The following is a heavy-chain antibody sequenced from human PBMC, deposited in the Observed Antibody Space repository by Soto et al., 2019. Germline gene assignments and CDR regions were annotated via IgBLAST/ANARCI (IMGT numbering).Heavy chain of an antibody. CDR1: GGSFSGYY. Sequence: LSLTCAVYGGSFSGYYWSWIRQPPGKGLEWIGEINHSGSTNYNPSLKSRVTISVDTSKNQFSLKLSSVTAADTAVYYCARGRKQQLINWFDPWGQGTLVTVSS. CDR2: INHSGST. CDR3: ARGRKQQLINWFDP. D-gene: IGHD6-13*01. J-gene: IGHJ5*02. V-gene: IGHV4-34*01.